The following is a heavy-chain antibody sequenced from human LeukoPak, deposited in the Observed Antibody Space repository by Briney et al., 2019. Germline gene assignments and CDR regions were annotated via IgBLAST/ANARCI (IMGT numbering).Heavy chain of an antibody. CDR3: ATSAVAPNDWYFDL. D-gene: IGHD6-19*01. CDR2: IKQDGTEK. CDR1: GFTFSSYW. Sequence: GGSLRLPCAASGFTFSSYWMSWVRQAPGKGLEWVANIKQDGTEKYYVDSVKGRFTISRDNAKNSLYLQMNSLRAEDTAVYYCATSAVAPNDWYFDLWGRGTLVTVSS. J-gene: IGHJ2*01. V-gene: IGHV3-7*01.